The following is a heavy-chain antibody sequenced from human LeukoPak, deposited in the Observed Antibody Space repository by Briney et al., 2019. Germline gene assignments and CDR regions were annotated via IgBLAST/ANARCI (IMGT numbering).Heavy chain of an antibody. CDR1: GGSISSYY. V-gene: IGHV4-59*12. D-gene: IGHD3-10*01. CDR2: VYYSGST. CDR3: ARDRKGLWFGERQHYYMDV. Sequence: SETLSLTCTVSGGSISSYYWSWIRQPPGKGLEWIGYVYYSGSTNYNPSLKSRVTISVDTSKNQFSLKLSSVTAADTAVYYCARDRKGLWFGERQHYYMDVWGKGTTVTISS. J-gene: IGHJ6*03.